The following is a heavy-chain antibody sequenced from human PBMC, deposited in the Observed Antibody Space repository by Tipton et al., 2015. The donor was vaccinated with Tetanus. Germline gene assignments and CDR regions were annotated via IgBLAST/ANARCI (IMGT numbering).Heavy chain of an antibody. CDR3: ARHSGWYNFYNGMDV. V-gene: IGHV4-59*07. CDR2: IYFSGHT. D-gene: IGHD6-19*01. CDR1: GGSINSYY. Sequence: TLSLTCTVSGGSINSYYWSWLRLPPGKGLEWIGYIYFSGHTKYNPSLNSRVTMSVDTSNNQFSLRLTSVTEADMAIYYCARHSGWYNFYNGMDVWGQGTTVTVSS. J-gene: IGHJ6*02.